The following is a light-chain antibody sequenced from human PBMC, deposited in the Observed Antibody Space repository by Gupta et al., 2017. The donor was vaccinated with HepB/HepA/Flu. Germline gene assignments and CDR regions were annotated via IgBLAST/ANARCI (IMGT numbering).Light chain of an antibody. CDR3: CAYAGSNTHV. V-gene: IGLV2-23*01. Sequence: SALTQPASVSGSPGQSITISCTATSSGVGNYNLVSWFQQYPGKAPKLIIFEDTKRTSGVANRFSGSKSGNTASLTISGPQAEDEADYYCCAYAGSNTHVFGTGTKLIVL. J-gene: IGLJ1*01. CDR2: EDT. CDR1: SSGVGNYNL.